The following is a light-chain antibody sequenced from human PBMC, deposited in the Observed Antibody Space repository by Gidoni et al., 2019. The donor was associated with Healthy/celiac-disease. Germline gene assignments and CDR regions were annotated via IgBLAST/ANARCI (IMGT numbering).Light chain of an antibody. CDR3: QQRSNWPKYX. CDR2: DAS. Sequence: EIVLTQSPATLSLSPGERATLSCRASQSVSSYLAWYQQKPGQAPRLLIYDASNRATGIPARFSGSGSGTDFTLTISSLEPEDFAVYYCQQRSNWPKYXXXQGTKLEIK. V-gene: IGKV3-11*01. J-gene: IGKJ2*01. CDR1: QSVSSY.